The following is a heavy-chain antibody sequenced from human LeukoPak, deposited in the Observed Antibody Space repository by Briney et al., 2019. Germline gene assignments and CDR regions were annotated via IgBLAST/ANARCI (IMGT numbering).Heavy chain of an antibody. J-gene: IGHJ6*02. V-gene: IGHV3-21*01. CDR3: ASWRAVAGTPDYYYYYGMDV. CDR2: LSSHSKHI. D-gene: IGHD6-19*01. CDR1: GFTFSIYS. Sequence: GRSLRLSCGASGFTFSIYSLNWVPQAPGKGLEGVSSLSSHSKHIYYADAVKGRFTISRDNAKNSLYPQMNSLRAEDTAVYYCASWRAVAGTPDYYYYYGMDVWGQGTTVTVSS.